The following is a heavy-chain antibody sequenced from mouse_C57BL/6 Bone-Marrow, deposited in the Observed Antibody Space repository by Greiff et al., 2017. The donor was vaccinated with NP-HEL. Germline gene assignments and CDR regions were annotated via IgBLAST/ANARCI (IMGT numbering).Heavy chain of an antibody. CDR2: INPSTGGT. Sequence: VQLQQSGPELVKPGASVKISCKASGYSFTGYYMNWVKQSPEKSLEWIGEINPSTGGTTYNQKFKAKATLTVDKSSSTAYMQLKSLTSEDSAVYYCARQIDGYCVLYWYFDVWGTGTTVTVSS. J-gene: IGHJ1*03. CDR1: GYSFTGYY. V-gene: IGHV1-42*01. D-gene: IGHD2-3*01. CDR3: ARQIDGYCVLYWYFDV.